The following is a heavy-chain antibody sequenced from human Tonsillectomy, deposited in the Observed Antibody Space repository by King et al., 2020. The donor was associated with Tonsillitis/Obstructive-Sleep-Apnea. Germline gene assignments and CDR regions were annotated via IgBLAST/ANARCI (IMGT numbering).Heavy chain of an antibody. V-gene: IGHV2-5*02. CDR2: ISWDDDR. CDR1: GFSLSTSGVD. J-gene: IGHJ4*02. D-gene: IGHD2-15*01. CDR3: ALSDGPFDY. Sequence: TLKESGPTLVKPTQTLTLTCTFSGFSLSTSGVDVGWIRQPPGKALQWLALISWDDDRRYSPSLKSRLTITKDTSKNQVVLTMTHMDPVDTATYYCALSDGPFDYWGQGTLVTVSS.